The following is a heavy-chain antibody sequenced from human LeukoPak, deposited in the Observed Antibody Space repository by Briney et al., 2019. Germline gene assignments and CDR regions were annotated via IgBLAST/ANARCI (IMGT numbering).Heavy chain of an antibody. J-gene: IGHJ5*02. Sequence: PGRSLRLSCAASGFTFSSYAMHWVRQAPGKGLEWVAVISYDGSNKYYADSVKGRFTISRDNSKNTLYLQMNSLRAEDTAVYCCARDRLLWFVAPNNWFDPWGQGTLVTVSS. CDR2: ISYDGSNK. V-gene: IGHV3-30*04. D-gene: IGHD3-10*01. CDR3: ARDRLLWFVAPNNWFDP. CDR1: GFTFSSYA.